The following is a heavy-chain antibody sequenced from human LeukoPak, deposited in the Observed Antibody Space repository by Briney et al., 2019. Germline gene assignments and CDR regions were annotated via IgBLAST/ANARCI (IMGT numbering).Heavy chain of an antibody. V-gene: IGHV4-4*02. D-gene: IGHD5/OR15-5a*01. CDR2: IYHSGST. J-gene: IGHJ3*02. CDR1: GFTFSSYW. CDR3: ARLGLYDSRAFDI. Sequence: SGGSLRLSCAASGFTFSSYWMSWVRQAPGKGLEWIGEIYHSGSTNYNPSLKSRVTISVDKSKNQFSLKLSSVTAADTAVYYCARLGLYDSRAFDIWGQGTMVTVSS.